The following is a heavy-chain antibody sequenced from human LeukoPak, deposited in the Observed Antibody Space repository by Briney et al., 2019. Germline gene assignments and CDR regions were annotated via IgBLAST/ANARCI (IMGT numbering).Heavy chain of an antibody. D-gene: IGHD3-10*01. CDR2: INPNSGGT. V-gene: IGHV1-2*02. CDR3: ARRPKGSGSYYEYYFDY. Sequence: ASVKVSCKASGYTFTGYYMHWVRQAPGQGLEWMGWINPNSGGTNYAQKFQGRVTMTRDTSISTAYMELSRLRSDDTAVYYCARRPKGSGSYYEYYFDYWGQGALVTVSS. CDR1: GYTFTGYY. J-gene: IGHJ4*02.